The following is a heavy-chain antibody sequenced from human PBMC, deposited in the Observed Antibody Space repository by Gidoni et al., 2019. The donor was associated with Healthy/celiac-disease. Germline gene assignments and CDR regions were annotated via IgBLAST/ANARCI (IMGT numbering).Heavy chain of an antibody. D-gene: IGHD3-3*01. CDR1: GGSIRSYY. CDR3: ARLRFLDYNWFDP. V-gene: IGHV4-59*08. Sequence: QVQLQHSRPGLVKPSVTLALTCTVSGGSIRSYYWSWIRQPPGKRLEWIGYIYYSGSTNYNPSLKSRVTISVDTSKNQFSLKLSSVTAADTAVYYCARLRFLDYNWFDPWGQGTLVTVSS. J-gene: IGHJ5*02. CDR2: IYYSGST.